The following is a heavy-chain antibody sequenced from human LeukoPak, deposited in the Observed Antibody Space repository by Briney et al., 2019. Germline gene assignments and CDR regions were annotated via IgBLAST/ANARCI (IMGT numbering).Heavy chain of an antibody. CDR3: VIIGYNHYIDC. V-gene: IGHV1-2*02. J-gene: IGHJ4*02. CDR2: IHPNSGGT. Sequence: AAVKVSFKASGYTFTDYYLHWVRQAPGQGLEWMGWIHPNSGGTNYAQTFQGRVTMTRDTSIHAPYLALSGLRDDGKAVYYCVIIGYNHYIDCCGEGTLVTASS. D-gene: IGHD5-24*01. CDR1: GYTFTDYY.